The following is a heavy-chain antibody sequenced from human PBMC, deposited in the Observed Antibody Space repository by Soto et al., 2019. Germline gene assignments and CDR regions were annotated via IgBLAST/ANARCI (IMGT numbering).Heavy chain of an antibody. CDR2: IRCAGGGT. CDR3: GRVDWYPGAD. J-gene: IGHJ4*02. V-gene: IGHV3-74*01. CDR1: GLTFSDYW. D-gene: IGHD3-9*01. Sequence: EVRLVESGGGLVQPGGSLRLSCVASGLTFSDYWIHWVRQAPGKGLIWDSGIRCAGGGTDYAHSVKGRFTISRDNAKNTVYLQMNNLRADDTAFYYCGRVDWYPGADWGQGTLVTVSS.